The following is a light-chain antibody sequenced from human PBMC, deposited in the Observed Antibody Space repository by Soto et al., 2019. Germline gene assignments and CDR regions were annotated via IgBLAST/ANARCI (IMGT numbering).Light chain of an antibody. Sequence: EIVLTQSPGTLSLSPGQRVTLSCRASESISRDYLAWYQQRLGQAPRLLIYDASSRATGIPDRFSGSGSGTDFTLTISRLEPEDFAVYYCQQYGSSPLTFGGGTKVDIK. CDR2: DAS. CDR3: QQYGSSPLT. J-gene: IGKJ4*01. V-gene: IGKV3-20*01. CDR1: ESISRDY.